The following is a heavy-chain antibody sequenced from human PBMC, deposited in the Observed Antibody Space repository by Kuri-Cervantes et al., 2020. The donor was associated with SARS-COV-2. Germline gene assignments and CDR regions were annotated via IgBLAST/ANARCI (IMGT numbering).Heavy chain of an antibody. CDR2: INYSGST. J-gene: IGHJ6*03. D-gene: IGHD3-3*01. CDR3: ARGPRDFWSGYYDYYYMDV. V-gene: IGHV4-39*01. Sequence: GSLRLSCTVSGGSISSSRYYWGWIRQPPGKGLEWIGSINYSGSTSYNPSLKSRVNISVDTSKNQFSLKLSSVTAADTAVYYCARGPRDFWSGYYDYYYMDVWGKGTTVTVSS. CDR1: GGSISSSRYY.